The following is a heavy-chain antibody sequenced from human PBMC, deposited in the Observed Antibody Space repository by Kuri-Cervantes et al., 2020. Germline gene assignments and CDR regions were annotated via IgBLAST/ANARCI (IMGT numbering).Heavy chain of an antibody. CDR3: ARGYCSGGSCYSAFDI. J-gene: IGHJ3*02. CDR2: ISYDGSNK. Sequence: GGSLRLSCAASGFTFSSYAMHWVRQAPGKGLEWVAVISYDGSNKYYADSVKGRFTISRDNSKNTLYLQMNSPRAEDTAVYYCARGYCSGGSCYSAFDIWGQGTMVTVSS. V-gene: IGHV3-30-3*01. D-gene: IGHD2-15*01. CDR1: GFTFSSYA.